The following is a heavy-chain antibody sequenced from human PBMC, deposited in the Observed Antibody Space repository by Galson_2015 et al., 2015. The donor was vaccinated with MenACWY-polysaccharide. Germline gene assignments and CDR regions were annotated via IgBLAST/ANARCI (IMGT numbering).Heavy chain of an antibody. CDR3: ARDGQDCSSTSCYNYYGMDV. Sequence: SLRLSCAASGFTFSSYRMDWVRQAPGKGLEWVSYISSSSSTIYYADSVKGRFTISRDNAKNSLYLQMNSLRAEDTAVYYCARDGQDCSSTSCYNYYGMDVWGQGTTVTVSS. CDR2: ISSSSSTI. J-gene: IGHJ6*02. D-gene: IGHD2-2*02. V-gene: IGHV3-48*01. CDR1: GFTFSSYR.